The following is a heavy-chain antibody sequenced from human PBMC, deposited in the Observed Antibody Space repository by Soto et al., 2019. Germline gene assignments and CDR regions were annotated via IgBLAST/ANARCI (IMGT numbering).Heavy chain of an antibody. CDR2: IIPIFGTA. Sequence: ASVKVSCKASGGTFSSYAISWVRQAPGQGLEWMGGIIPIFGTANYAQKFQGRVTITADESTSTAYMELSSLRSEDTAVYYCARDDKLLDNFDFWGQGTLVTVSS. D-gene: IGHD3-3*01. CDR1: GGTFSSYA. J-gene: IGHJ4*02. V-gene: IGHV1-69*13. CDR3: ARDDKLLDNFDF.